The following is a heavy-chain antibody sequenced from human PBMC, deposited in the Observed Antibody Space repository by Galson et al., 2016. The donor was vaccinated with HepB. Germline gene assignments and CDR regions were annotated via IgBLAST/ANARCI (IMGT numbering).Heavy chain of an antibody. Sequence: SLRLSCAVSGFTLSTYGMSWVRQAPGKGLEWVSGIKNSGDGTYYADSVKSRFTISRDDSKNTLYLEMNSLRAEDTAVYYCAKASGYPNYWGQGTLVTVSS. CDR2: IKNSGDGT. V-gene: IGHV3-23*01. D-gene: IGHD5-12*01. CDR1: GFTLSTYG. J-gene: IGHJ4*02. CDR3: AKASGYPNY.